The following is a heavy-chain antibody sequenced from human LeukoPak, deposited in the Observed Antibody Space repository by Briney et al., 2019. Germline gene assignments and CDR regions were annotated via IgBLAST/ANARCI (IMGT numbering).Heavy chain of an antibody. J-gene: IGHJ4*02. CDR2: IQTSGST. D-gene: IGHD6-19*01. CDR3: SRVGSGWSFDY. Sequence: PSETLSLTCTVPGGSISSYYWSWIRQPAGRGLEWIGRIQTSGSTNYNPSLKSRVTMSVDTSKNKFSLKVNSVTAADTAVYYCSRVGSGWSFDYWGQGTLVTVSS. CDR1: GGSISSYY. V-gene: IGHV4-4*07.